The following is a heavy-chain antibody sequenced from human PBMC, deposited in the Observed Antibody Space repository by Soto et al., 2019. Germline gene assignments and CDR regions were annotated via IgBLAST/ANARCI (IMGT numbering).Heavy chain of an antibody. Sequence: GGSLRLSCAASGFTFSSYAMSWVRQAPGKGLEWVSAISGSGGSTYYADSVKGRFTISRDNSKNTLYLQMNSLRAEDTAVYYCAKDLVRLIYGDSRRYYYYYGMDVWGQGTTVTVSS. V-gene: IGHV3-23*01. CDR2: ISGSGGST. D-gene: IGHD4-17*01. CDR1: GFTFSSYA. CDR3: AKDLVRLIYGDSRRYYYYYGMDV. J-gene: IGHJ6*02.